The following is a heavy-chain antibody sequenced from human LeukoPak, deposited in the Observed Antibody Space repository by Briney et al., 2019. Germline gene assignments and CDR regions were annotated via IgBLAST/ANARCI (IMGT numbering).Heavy chain of an antibody. CDR2: ISWNSGSI. J-gene: IGHJ6*02. CDR1: GFTFDDYA. Sequence: GGSLRLSCAASGFTFDDYAMHWVRHAPGKGLEWVSGISWNSGSIGYADSVKGRFTISRDNAKNSLYLQMNSLRAEDTALYYCAKAPSYYGMDVWGQGTTVTVSS. V-gene: IGHV3-9*01. CDR3: AKAPSYYGMDV.